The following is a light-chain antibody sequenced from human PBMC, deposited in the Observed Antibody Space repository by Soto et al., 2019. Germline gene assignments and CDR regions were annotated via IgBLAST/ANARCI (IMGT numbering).Light chain of an antibody. Sequence: QSALTQPASVSGSPGQSITIACTGTSSDIGGYNFVSWYQQHPGKAPKLLIYDVGNRPSGVSNRFSGSKSGNTASLTISGLQAEDEAHYYCSSYAGSNNWVFGGGTKLTVL. V-gene: IGLV2-14*01. CDR2: DVG. CDR1: SSDIGGYNF. CDR3: SSYAGSNNWV. J-gene: IGLJ3*02.